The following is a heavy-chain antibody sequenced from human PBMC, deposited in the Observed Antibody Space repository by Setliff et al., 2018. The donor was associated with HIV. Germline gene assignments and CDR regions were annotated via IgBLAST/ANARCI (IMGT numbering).Heavy chain of an antibody. V-gene: IGHV4-39*01. CDR2: IYYSGST. CDR1: GGSISSINYY. D-gene: IGHD3-10*01. J-gene: IGHJ4*02. CDR3: ARQMPGVRGVIVASIDY. Sequence: PSETLSLTCTVSGGSISSINYYWGWIRQPPGKDLEWIGSIYYSGSTYYNPSLKSRVTISVDTSKNYFSLKLSYVTAADTAVYYCARQMPGVRGVIVASIDYWGQGTLVTVPQ.